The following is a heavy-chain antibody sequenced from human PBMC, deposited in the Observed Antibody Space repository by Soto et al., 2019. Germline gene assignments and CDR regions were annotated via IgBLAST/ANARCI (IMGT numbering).Heavy chain of an antibody. CDR3: ARTGYCSGGSCYQLDY. CDR2: IYYSGST. V-gene: IGHV4-31*03. J-gene: IGHJ4*02. Sequence: PSETLSLTCTVSGGSISSGGYYWSWIRQHPGKGLEWIGYIYYSGSTYYNPSLKSRVTISVDTSKNQFSLKLSSVTAADTAVYYCARTGYCSGGSCYQLDYWGQGTLVTVSS. CDR1: GGSISSGGYY. D-gene: IGHD2-15*01.